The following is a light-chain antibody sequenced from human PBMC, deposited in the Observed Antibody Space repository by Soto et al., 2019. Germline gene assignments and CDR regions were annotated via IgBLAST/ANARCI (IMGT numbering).Light chain of an antibody. CDR1: QSVSSN. Sequence: EIVMTQSPATLSVSPGERATLSCRASQSVSSNLAWYQQKAGQPPRLLIHGASTRATGTPARFSGSGSGTEFTLTIYSLQSEDSAVYYCQQYNSWRTFCQGTKVEIK. CDR2: GAS. CDR3: QQYNSWRT. J-gene: IGKJ1*01. V-gene: IGKV3-15*01.